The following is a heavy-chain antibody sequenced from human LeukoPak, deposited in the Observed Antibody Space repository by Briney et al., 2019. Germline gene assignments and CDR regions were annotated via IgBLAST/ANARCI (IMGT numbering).Heavy chain of an antibody. CDR1: GFTFGTYW. Sequence: PGGSLRLSCAASGFTFGTYWMSWVRQAPGKGLEWVASIKQDGSEKYYVDSVKGRFTISRDNAKNSLYLQMNSLRAEDTALYYCATHSPLWNYWGQGTLVTVSS. J-gene: IGHJ4*02. CDR2: IKQDGSEK. V-gene: IGHV3-7*02. D-gene: IGHD1-1*01. CDR3: ATHSPLWNY.